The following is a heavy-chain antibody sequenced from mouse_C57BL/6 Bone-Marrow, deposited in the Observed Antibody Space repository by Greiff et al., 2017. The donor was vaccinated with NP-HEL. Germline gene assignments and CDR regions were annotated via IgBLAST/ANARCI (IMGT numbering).Heavy chain of an antibody. CDR2: IDPSDSYT. Sequence: QSCKASGYTFTSYLMQWVKQRPGQGLEWIGEIDPSDSYTNYNQKFKGKATLTVDTSSSTAYMQLSSLTSEDSAVYYCARRDYSNYENAMDYWGQGTSVTVSS. D-gene: IGHD2-5*01. V-gene: IGHV1-50*01. J-gene: IGHJ4*01. CDR3: ARRDYSNYENAMDY. CDR1: GYTFTSYL.